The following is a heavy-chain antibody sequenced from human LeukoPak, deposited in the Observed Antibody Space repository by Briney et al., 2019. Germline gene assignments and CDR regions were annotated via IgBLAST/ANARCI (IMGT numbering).Heavy chain of an antibody. J-gene: IGHJ4*02. CDR2: INHSGST. V-gene: IGHV4-39*07. CDR3: ARIQYGGQGVIDY. CDR1: GGSISSSSYY. Sequence: ASETLSLTCTVSGGSISSSSYYWGWIRQTPGKGLEWIGEINHSGSTDYNPSLKGRVTISVDTSNNQFSLRLNSVTAADTALYYCARIQYGGQGVIDYWGQGTQVIVSS. D-gene: IGHD3-16*01.